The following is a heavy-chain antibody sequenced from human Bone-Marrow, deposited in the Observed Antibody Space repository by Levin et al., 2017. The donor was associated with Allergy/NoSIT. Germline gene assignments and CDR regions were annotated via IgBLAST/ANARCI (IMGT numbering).Heavy chain of an antibody. CDR1: GFTFSDYY. Sequence: PGGSLRLSCATSGFTFSDYYMSWIRQAPGKGLEWVSYISSRRDGYTNYADSVKGRFTISRDNAKNSLYLQMNSLRAEDTAMYFCARDSSSWQTLAFDPWGQGTLVTVSS. CDR2: ISSRRDGYT. CDR3: ARDSSSWQTLAFDP. D-gene: IGHD6-13*01. V-gene: IGHV3-11*05. J-gene: IGHJ5*02.